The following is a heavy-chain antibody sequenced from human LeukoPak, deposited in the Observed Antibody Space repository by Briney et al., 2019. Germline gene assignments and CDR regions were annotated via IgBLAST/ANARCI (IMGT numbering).Heavy chain of an antibody. CDR2: ISDSGDAT. V-gene: IGHV3-23*01. D-gene: IGHD2/OR15-2a*01. CDR1: GFTFSSYP. Sequence: PGGSLRLSCATSGFTFSSYPMRWVRQAPGKGLEWVSGISDSGDATSYADSVRGRFTISRDNSKNTLYLQMKSLRAEDTAIYYCVKDVSGSKAAFEIWGQGTRDTVSS. CDR3: VKDVSGSKAAFEI. J-gene: IGHJ3*02.